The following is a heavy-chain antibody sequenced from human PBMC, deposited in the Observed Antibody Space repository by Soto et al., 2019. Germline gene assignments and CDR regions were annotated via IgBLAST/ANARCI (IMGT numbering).Heavy chain of an antibody. D-gene: IGHD3-3*01. CDR2: IYYSGNT. CDR3: ARGTETYYDFWSGYYWWFDP. J-gene: IGHJ5*02. V-gene: IGHV4-59*01. Sequence: SETLSLTCTVSGGSISSYYWSWIRQPPGKGLEWIGYIYYSGNTNYNPSLKSPVTISVDTSKNQFSLKLSSVTAADTAVYYCARGTETYYDFWSGYYWWFDPWGKGTLVTVSS. CDR1: GGSISSYY.